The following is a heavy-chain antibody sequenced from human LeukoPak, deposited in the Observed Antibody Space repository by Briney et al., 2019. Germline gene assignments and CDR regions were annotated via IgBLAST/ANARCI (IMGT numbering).Heavy chain of an antibody. J-gene: IGHJ5*02. V-gene: IGHV4-34*01. CDR3: ARVNGSQSPKGWFDP. CDR2: INHSGST. CDR1: GGSFSGYY. Sequence: SETLSLTCAVYGGSFSGYYWSWIRQPPGKGLEWIGEINHSGSTNYNPSLKSRVTISVDTSKNQFSLKLSSVTAADTAVYYCARVNGSQSPKGWFDPWGQGTLVTVSS. D-gene: IGHD2-8*01.